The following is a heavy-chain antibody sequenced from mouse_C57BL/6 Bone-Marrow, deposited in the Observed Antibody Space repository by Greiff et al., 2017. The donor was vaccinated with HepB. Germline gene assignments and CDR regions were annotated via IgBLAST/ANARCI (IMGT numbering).Heavy chain of an antibody. Sequence: QVQLQQSGAELAKPGASVKLSCKASGYTFTSYWMHWVNQRPGQGLEWIGYLNPSSGYTKYNQKFKDKATLTADKSSSTAYMQLSSLTYEYSAVYYCARPPTTDWYFDVWGTGTTVTVSS. CDR3: ARPPTTDWYFDV. CDR2: LNPSSGYT. D-gene: IGHD2-12*01. CDR1: GYTFTSYW. J-gene: IGHJ1*03. V-gene: IGHV1-7*01.